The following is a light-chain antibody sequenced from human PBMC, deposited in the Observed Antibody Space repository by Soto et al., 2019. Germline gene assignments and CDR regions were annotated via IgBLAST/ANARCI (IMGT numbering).Light chain of an antibody. CDR3: QQYNNWPRT. CDR2: DTS. Sequence: EILMTQSPATLSVSPGERATLSCRASQSVSSNLAWYQQKPGQAPRLVIYDTSTRATGIPARFSGSGSGTESTLTISSLQSEDFAVYYCQQYNNWPRTFGGGTTVEIK. V-gene: IGKV3-15*01. CDR1: QSVSSN. J-gene: IGKJ4*01.